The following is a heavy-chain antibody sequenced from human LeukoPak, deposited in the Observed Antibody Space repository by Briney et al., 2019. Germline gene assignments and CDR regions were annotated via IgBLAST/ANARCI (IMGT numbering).Heavy chain of an antibody. CDR2: ITGTSRST. J-gene: IGHJ6*02. D-gene: IGHD3-10*02. CDR1: GIGFSSYT. Sequence: GESLRLSCESPGIGFSSYTMNWVRQGPGKGLEWVADITGTSRSTHYADSVKGRFTISRDSAKNVLYLQMTSLRVDATAVYFCARDVPNWTPGGMDVWGQGTTVIVSS. CDR3: ARDVPNWTPGGMDV. V-gene: IGHV3-21*01.